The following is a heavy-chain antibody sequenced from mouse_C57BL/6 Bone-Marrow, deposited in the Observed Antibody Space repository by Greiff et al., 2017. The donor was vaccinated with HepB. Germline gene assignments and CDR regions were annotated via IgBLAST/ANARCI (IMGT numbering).Heavy chain of an antibody. CDR2: ISTYYGDA. J-gene: IGHJ4*01. CDR1: GYTFTDYA. Sequence: VHLVESGPELVRPGVSVKISCKGSGYTFTDYAMHWVKQSHAKSLEWIGVISTYYGDASYNQKFKDKATMTVDKSSSTAYMELARLTSEDSAVYYCARSLFITTVVAKDYYAMDYWGQGTSVTVSS. V-gene: IGHV1-67*01. D-gene: IGHD1-1*01. CDR3: ARSLFITTVVAKDYYAMDY.